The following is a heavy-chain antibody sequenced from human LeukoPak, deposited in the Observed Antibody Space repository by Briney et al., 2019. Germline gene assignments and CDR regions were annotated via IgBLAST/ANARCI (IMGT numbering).Heavy chain of an antibody. CDR2: INPNSGGT. CDR1: GYTFTGYY. D-gene: IGHD1-26*01. CDR3: ARDVFYSGSYEGDY. J-gene: IGHJ4*02. Sequence: ASVKVSCKASGYTFTGYYMHWVRQAPGQGLEWMGWINPNSGGTNYAQKFPGRVTMTRDTSISTAYMELSRLRSDDTAVYYCARDVFYSGSYEGDYWGQGTLVTVSS. V-gene: IGHV1-2*02.